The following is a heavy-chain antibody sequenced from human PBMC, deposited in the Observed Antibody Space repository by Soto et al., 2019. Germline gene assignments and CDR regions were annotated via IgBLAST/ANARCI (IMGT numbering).Heavy chain of an antibody. Sequence: SETLSLTCNVSGDSIASYYWTWIRQPPGKALEWIGHISYSGSTNYNPSLRSRVTISVDTSKNEFSLKLRSVTAADTAMYYCARDPKSGGGPYYGMDVWGQGTTVTVSS. CDR3: ARDPKSGGGPYYGMDV. V-gene: IGHV4-59*01. J-gene: IGHJ6*02. D-gene: IGHD2-15*01. CDR2: ISYSGST. CDR1: GDSIASYY.